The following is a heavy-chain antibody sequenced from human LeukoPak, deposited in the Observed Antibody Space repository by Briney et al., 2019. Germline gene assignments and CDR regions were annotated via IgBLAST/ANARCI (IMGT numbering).Heavy chain of an antibody. CDR1: GYTFTGYY. Sequence: GASVKVSCKASGYTFTGYYMHWVRQAPGQGLEWMGWISAYNGDTKYAQKLQGRVTMTTDTSTSTAYMELRSLRSDDTAVYYCARDPSNSSGWYIFFDFWGQGTLVAVSS. V-gene: IGHV1-18*04. D-gene: IGHD6-19*01. J-gene: IGHJ4*02. CDR3: ARDPSNSSGWYIFFDF. CDR2: ISAYNGDT.